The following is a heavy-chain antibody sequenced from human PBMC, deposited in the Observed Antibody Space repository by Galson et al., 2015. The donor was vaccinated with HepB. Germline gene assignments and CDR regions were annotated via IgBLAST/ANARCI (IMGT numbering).Heavy chain of an antibody. V-gene: IGHV1-69*13. Sequence: SVKVSCKASGGTFSSYAISWVRQAPGQGLEWMGGIIPIFGTANYAQKFQGRVTITADESTSTAYMELSSLRSEDTAVYYCARDRSWSGYYGNYYYGMDVWGQGTTVTVSS. CDR2: IIPIFGTA. CDR3: ARDRSWSGYYGNYYYGMDV. D-gene: IGHD3-3*01. CDR1: GGTFSSYA. J-gene: IGHJ6*02.